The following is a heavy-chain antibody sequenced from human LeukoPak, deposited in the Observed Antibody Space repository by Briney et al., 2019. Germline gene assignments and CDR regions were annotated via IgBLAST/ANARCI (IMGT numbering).Heavy chain of an antibody. CDR3: ASVVAGPGSYYYYYYMDV. J-gene: IGHJ6*03. D-gene: IGHD3-10*01. CDR1: GGSISSGGYY. V-gene: IGHV4-61*08. Sequence: SSQTLSLTCTVSGGSISSGGYYWSWIRQPPGKGLEWIGYIYYSGSTNYNPSLKSRVTISVDTSKNQFSLKLSSVTAADTAVYYCASVVAGPGSYYYYYYMDVWGKGTTVTVSS. CDR2: IYYSGST.